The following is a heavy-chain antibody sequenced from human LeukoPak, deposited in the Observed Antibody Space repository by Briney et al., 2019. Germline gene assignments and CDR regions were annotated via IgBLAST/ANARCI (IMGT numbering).Heavy chain of an antibody. V-gene: IGHV3-33*01. CDR1: GFTFSSYG. D-gene: IGHD2-2*02. CDR3: ARGRWCSSTSCYTFYYYGMDV. CDR2: IWYDGSNK. J-gene: IGHJ6*02. Sequence: GGSLRLSCAASGFTFSSYGMHWVRQAPGKGLEWVAVIWYDGSNKYYADSVKGRFTISRDNSKNTLYLQMNSLRAEDTAVYYCARGRWCSSTSCYTFYYYGMDVWGQGTTVTVSS.